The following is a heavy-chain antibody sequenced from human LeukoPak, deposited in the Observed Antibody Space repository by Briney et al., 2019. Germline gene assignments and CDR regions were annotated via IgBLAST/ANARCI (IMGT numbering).Heavy chain of an antibody. CDR3: ARVESYPLRNAFDI. CDR1: GSSISSGYY. D-gene: IGHD1-14*01. Sequence: PSATLSLTCTVSGSSISSGYYWGWIRQPPGKGLEWIGSIYHSGSTYYNPSLKSRVTISVDTSKNQFSLKLSSVTAADTAVYYCARVESYPLRNAFDIWGQGTMVTVSS. CDR2: IYHSGST. J-gene: IGHJ3*02. V-gene: IGHV4-38-2*02.